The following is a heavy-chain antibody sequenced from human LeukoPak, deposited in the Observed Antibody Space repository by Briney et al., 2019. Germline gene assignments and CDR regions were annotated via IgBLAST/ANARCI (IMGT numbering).Heavy chain of an antibody. CDR1: GFTFSNYA. CDR3: AKTLRGYSYEYYFDY. D-gene: IGHD5-18*01. Sequence: GGSLRLSCAASGFTFSNYAMTWVRQAPGKGLEWVAVISYDGSNKYYADSVKGRFTISRDNSKNTLYLQMNSLRAEDTAVYYCAKTLRGYSYEYYFDYWGQGTLVTVSS. CDR2: ISYDGSNK. V-gene: IGHV3-30*18. J-gene: IGHJ4*02.